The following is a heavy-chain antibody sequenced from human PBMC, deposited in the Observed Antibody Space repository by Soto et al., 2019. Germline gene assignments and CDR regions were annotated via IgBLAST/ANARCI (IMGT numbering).Heavy chain of an antibody. CDR3: ARGAVTTFYYFDY. CDR2: IIPIFGTA. J-gene: IGHJ4*02. Sequence: SVKVSCKASGGTFSSYAISWVRQAPGQGLEWMGGIIPIFGTANYAQKFQGRVTITADESASTAYMELSSLRSEDTAVYYCARGAVTTFYYFDYWGQGTLVTVSS. D-gene: IGHD4-17*01. CDR1: GGTFSSYA. V-gene: IGHV1-69*13.